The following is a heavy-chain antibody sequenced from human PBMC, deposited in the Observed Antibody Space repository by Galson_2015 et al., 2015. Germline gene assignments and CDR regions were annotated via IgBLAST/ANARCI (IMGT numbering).Heavy chain of an antibody. V-gene: IGHV1-18*01. CDR1: GYTFTSYG. CDR3: ARDSTLTYYYDSSGYQDAFDI. D-gene: IGHD3-22*01. Sequence: SVKVSCKASGYTFTSYGISWVRQAPGQGLEWMGWISAYNGNTNYAQKLQGRVTMTTDTSTSTAYMELRSLRSDDTAVYYCARDSTLTYYYDSSGYQDAFDIWGQGTMVTVSS. J-gene: IGHJ3*02. CDR2: ISAYNGNT.